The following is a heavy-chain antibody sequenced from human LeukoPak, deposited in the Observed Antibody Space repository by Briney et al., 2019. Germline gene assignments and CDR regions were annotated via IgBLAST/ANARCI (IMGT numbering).Heavy chain of an antibody. CDR1: GGSFSGYY. CDR2: INHSGST. Sequence: PSETLSLTCAVYGGSFSGYYWSWIRQPPGKGLEWIGEINHSGSTNYNPSLKSRVTISVDTSKNQFSLKLSSVTAADTPVYYCARRVKGATGSPYGYWGQGTLVTVSS. CDR3: ARRVKGATGSPYGY. V-gene: IGHV4-34*01. D-gene: IGHD1-26*01. J-gene: IGHJ4*02.